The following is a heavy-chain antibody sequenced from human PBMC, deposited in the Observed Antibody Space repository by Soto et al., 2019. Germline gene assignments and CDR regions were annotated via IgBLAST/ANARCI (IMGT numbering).Heavy chain of an antibody. D-gene: IGHD3-3*01. Sequence: SGPTLVNPTQTLTLTCTFSGFSLSTSGVCVSWIRQPPGRALEWLPLIDWDDDKYYSTSLKTRLTISQDTSKNQVVLTMTNMDPVDTATYYCARMKRRITIFGVVPYYYYGLDVWGQGTTVTVSS. CDR1: GFSLSTSGVC. J-gene: IGHJ6*02. CDR2: IDWDDDK. V-gene: IGHV2-70*01. CDR3: ARMKRRITIFGVVPYYYYGLDV.